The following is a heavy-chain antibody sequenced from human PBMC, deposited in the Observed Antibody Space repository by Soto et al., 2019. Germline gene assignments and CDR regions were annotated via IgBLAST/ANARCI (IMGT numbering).Heavy chain of an antibody. Sequence: SGPTLVNPTQTLTLTCTFSGFSLSTSGVSVSWIRQPPGKALEWLARIDWDDDKYYSTSLKTRLTISKDTSKNQVVLTMTNMDPVDTATYYCARGGVYYGSLNYFDFWGQGTLVTVSS. CDR1: GFSLSTSGVS. D-gene: IGHD3-16*01. CDR3: ARGGVYYGSLNYFDF. V-gene: IGHV2-70*11. J-gene: IGHJ4*02. CDR2: IDWDDDK.